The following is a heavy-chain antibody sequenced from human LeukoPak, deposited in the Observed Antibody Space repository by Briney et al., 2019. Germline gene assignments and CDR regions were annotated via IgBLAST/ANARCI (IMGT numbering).Heavy chain of an antibody. D-gene: IGHD3-22*01. CDR1: GCTFTSYY. Sequence: ASVKVSCKASGCTFTSYYMHWVRQAPGQGLEWVGIINPSGGSASYAQKFQGRVTMTRDTSTSTVYMEVSSLRSEDTAVYYCARDVASSGYYWDWGQGTLVTVS. J-gene: IGHJ4*02. V-gene: IGHV1-46*01. CDR3: ARDVASSGYYWD. CDR2: INPSGGSA.